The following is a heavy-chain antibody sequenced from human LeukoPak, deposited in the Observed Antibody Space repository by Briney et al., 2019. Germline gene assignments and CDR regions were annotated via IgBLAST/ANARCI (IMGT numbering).Heavy chain of an antibody. J-gene: IGHJ6*02. CDR3: ARYFYYGMDV. CDR2: IRHDGSDK. V-gene: IGHV3-7*05. CDR1: GFTFRAHW. Sequence: GGSLRLSCAASGFTFRAHWMSWVRQAPGKGLEWVANIRHDGSDKYYADSMKGRFTISRDNAESSLYLQVNSLRAEDTAIYYCARYFYYGMDVWGQGTTVTVS.